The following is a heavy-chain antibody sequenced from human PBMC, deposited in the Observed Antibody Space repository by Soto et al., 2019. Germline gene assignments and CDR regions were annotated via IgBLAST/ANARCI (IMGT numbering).Heavy chain of an antibody. CDR3: ARWPQLEPRFDY. CDR1: GGSVSSGSYY. Sequence: SETLSLTCTVSGGSVSSGSYYWSWIRQHPGKGLEWIGYIYYSGSTYYNPSLKSRVTISVDTSKNQFSLKLSSVTAADTAVYYCARWPQLEPRFDYWGQGALVTSPQ. D-gene: IGHD1-1*01. CDR2: IYYSGST. J-gene: IGHJ4*02. V-gene: IGHV4-31*03.